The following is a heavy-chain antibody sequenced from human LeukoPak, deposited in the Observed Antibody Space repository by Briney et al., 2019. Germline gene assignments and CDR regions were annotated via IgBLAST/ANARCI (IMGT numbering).Heavy chain of an antibody. J-gene: IGHJ4*02. CDR2: ISAYNGNT. Sequence: GASVKVSCKASGYTFTRYGITWVRQASGQGLEWMGWISAYNGNTNYAQKFQGRLTVTTDTSTNTAYMELRSLRPDDTAVYYCARDFFHGHCSGLTCFLLDSWGQGSLVTVSS. CDR3: ARDFFHGHCSGLTCFLLDS. V-gene: IGHV1-18*01. D-gene: IGHD2-15*01. CDR1: GYTFTRYG.